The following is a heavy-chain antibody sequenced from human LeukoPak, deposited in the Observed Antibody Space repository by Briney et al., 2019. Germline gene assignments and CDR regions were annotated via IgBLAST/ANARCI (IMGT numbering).Heavy chain of an antibody. CDR3: AKDYRGWYFSFGMDV. J-gene: IGHJ6*02. Sequence: GGSLRLSYAASGFTFDDYAMHWVRQAPGKGLEWASGISWNSGSIGYADSVKGRFTISRDNANNSLYLQMNSLRAEYTALYYCAKDYRGWYFSFGMDVWGQGTTVTVSS. D-gene: IGHD6-19*01. CDR1: GFTFDDYA. CDR2: ISWNSGSI. V-gene: IGHV3-9*01.